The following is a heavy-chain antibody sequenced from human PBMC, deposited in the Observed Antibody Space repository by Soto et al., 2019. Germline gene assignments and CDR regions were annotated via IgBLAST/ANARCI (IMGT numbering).Heavy chain of an antibody. Sequence: SETLSLTCAVSGGSISSGGYSWSWIRQPPGKGLEWIGYIYHSGSTYYNPSLKSRVTISVDRSKNQFSLKLSSVTAADTAVYYCARARITGTTFLDYWGQGTLVTVSS. V-gene: IGHV4-30-2*01. CDR2: IYHSGST. D-gene: IGHD1-20*01. CDR3: ARARITGTTFLDY. J-gene: IGHJ4*02. CDR1: GGSISSGGYS.